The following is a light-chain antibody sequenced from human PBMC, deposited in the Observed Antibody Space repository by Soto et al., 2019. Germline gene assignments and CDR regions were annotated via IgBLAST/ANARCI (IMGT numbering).Light chain of an antibody. CDR1: SSDVGGYNY. CDR2: GVN. J-gene: IGLJ1*01. V-gene: IGLV2-14*01. Sequence: QSALTQPASVSGSPGQSITISCTGTSSDVGGYNYVSWYQQHPGKAPKLMIYGVNNLHSGVSNRFSDAMSGNTPSLTIAGRRVEDEADYYCISYPSSSNPYVFGPGTKLQVL. CDR3: ISYPSSSNPYV.